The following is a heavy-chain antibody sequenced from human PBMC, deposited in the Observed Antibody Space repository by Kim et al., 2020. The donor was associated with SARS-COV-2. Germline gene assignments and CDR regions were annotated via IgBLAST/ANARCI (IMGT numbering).Heavy chain of an antibody. V-gene: IGHV3-73*01. D-gene: IGHD1-1*01. J-gene: IGHJ3*02. CDR2: IRSKANSYAT. Sequence: GGSLRLSCAASVFTFSDSPMHWVRQASGKGLEWVGRIRSKANSYATAYAASVRGRFIISRDDSKNTAYLQMNSLKTEDTAVDYCTRIPGTPFAFWDAFD. CDR3: TRIPGTPFAFWDAFD. CDR1: VFTFSDSP.